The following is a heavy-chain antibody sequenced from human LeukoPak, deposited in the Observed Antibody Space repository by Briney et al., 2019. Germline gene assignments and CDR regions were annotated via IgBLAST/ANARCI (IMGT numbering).Heavy chain of an antibody. V-gene: IGHV3-30-3*01. CDR1: GFTFSSYT. D-gene: IGHD3-22*01. Sequence: QPGRSLRLSCAASGFTFSSYTMHWVRQAPGKGLDWVTMISYDGSNEYYAASVKGRFTISRDNSRNTVFLQMNSLRDEDTAVYYCARGSTHGSSGHLRPFDYWGRGTLVTVSS. CDR3: ARGSTHGSSGHLRPFDY. J-gene: IGHJ4*02. CDR2: ISYDGSNE.